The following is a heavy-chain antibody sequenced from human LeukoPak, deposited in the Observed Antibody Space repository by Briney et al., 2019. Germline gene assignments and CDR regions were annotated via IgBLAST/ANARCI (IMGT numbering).Heavy chain of an antibody. J-gene: IGHJ6*03. CDR1: TGSLSGYY. D-gene: IGHD3-22*01. CDR2: INHDGNT. V-gene: IGHV4-34*01. Sequence: SETLSLTCAVYTGSLSGYYWSWIRQPPGKGLEWIGEINHDGNTNYNPSLKSRVTMSLDTSKNQFSLRLTSVTAADTAVYYCTRAASSGPLFTYHMDVWGKGTTVTVSS. CDR3: TRAASSGPLFTYHMDV.